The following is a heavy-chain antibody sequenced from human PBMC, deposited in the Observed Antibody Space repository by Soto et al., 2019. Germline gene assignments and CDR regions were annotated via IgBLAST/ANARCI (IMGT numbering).Heavy chain of an antibody. D-gene: IGHD2-2*01. Sequence: GASVKVSCKASGYTVTSYGISWVRQAPGQGLEWMGWISAYNGNTNYARKLQGRVTMTTDTSTSTAYMELRSLRSDDTAVYYCARSYCSSTTCPKDREDYWGQGTLVTVSS. J-gene: IGHJ4*02. CDR2: ISAYNGNT. CDR3: ARSYCSSTTCPKDREDY. CDR1: GYTVTSYG. V-gene: IGHV1-18*01.